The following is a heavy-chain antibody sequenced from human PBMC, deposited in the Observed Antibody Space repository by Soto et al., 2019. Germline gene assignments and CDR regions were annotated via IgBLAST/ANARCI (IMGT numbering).Heavy chain of an antibody. CDR1: GFSFSGST. CDR2: IRSKANSYAT. J-gene: IGHJ6*02. D-gene: IGHD3-10*01. V-gene: IGHV3-73*01. Sequence: GSLRLSCAASGFSFSGSTMNWVRQASGNGMEWVGRIRSKANSYATAYAASVKGRFTISRDDSKNTAYLQMNSLKTEDTAAYYCAGGMDVWGQGATVPVSS. CDR3: AGGMDV.